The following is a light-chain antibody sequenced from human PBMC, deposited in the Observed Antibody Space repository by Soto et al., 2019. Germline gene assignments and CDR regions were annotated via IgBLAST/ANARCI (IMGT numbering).Light chain of an antibody. CDR1: NSDVGGYNY. CDR3: SAYSSRSTTVV. Sequence: QSALTQPASVSGSPGQSITISCAGTNSDVGGYNYVSWYQHHPGKAPKLLISGVFNRPSGVSNRFSGSKSGNTASLTISGLQAEDEGDYYCSAYSSRSTTVVFGGGTKVTV. V-gene: IGLV2-14*01. CDR2: GVF. J-gene: IGLJ2*01.